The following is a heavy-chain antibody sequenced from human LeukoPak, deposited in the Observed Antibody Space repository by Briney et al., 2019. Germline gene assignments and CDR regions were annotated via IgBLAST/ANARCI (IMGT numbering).Heavy chain of an antibody. J-gene: IGHJ4*02. CDR1: RFTFSSYA. Sequence: GGSLRLSCAASRFTFSSYAMHWVRQAPGTGLEWVAVISYDGSNKYYADSVKGRFTISRDNSKNTLYLQMNSLRAEDTAVYYCAKDLERHIVVVTASAVDYWGQGTLVTVSS. D-gene: IGHD2-21*02. CDR2: ISYDGSNK. V-gene: IGHV3-30*18. CDR3: AKDLERHIVVVTASAVDY.